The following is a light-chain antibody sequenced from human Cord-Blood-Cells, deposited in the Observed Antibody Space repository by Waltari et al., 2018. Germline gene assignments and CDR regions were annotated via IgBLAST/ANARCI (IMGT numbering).Light chain of an antibody. V-gene: IGKV1-5*01. CDR1: QSISSW. CDR2: DAS. J-gene: IGKJ1*01. CDR3: QQYNSNSPT. Sequence: DIQMTQSPSTLSASVGDRVTITCRASQSISSWLAWYQQKPEKAPTLLIYDASSLESGVPSRFSGRGSGTEFTLTISSRQPDDSATYYCQQYNSNSPTFGRGTKVEIK.